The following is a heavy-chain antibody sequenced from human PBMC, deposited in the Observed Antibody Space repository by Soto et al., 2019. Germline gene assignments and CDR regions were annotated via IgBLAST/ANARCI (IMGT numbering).Heavy chain of an antibody. Sequence: QLQLQASGPGLVKPSETLSLTCTVSGDSVTNSDYYWGWIRQPPGTGLEWIGSIHYSGSTYYNPSRKSRVTRSGDTSTKQFSLKVASVTAADAAVYYCAAHDSGGYSAEYWGQGTLVTVSA. CDR1: GDSVTNSDYY. V-gene: IGHV4-39*01. CDR2: IHYSGST. CDR3: AAHDSGGYSAEY. J-gene: IGHJ4*02. D-gene: IGHD3-22*01.